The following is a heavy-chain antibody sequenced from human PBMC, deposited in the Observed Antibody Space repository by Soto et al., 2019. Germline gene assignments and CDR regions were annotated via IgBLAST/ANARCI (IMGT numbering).Heavy chain of an antibody. V-gene: IGHV3-30-3*01. CDR1: GFTFSSYA. J-gene: IGHJ4*02. Sequence: GGSLRLSCAASGFTFSSYAMHWVRQAPGKGLEWVAVISYDGSNKYYADSVKGRFTISRDNSKNTLYLQMNSLRAEDTAVYYCARGTTYYDFWSGYYSPFGFDYWGQGTLVTVSS. CDR3: ARGTTYYDFWSGYYSPFGFDY. D-gene: IGHD3-3*01. CDR2: ISYDGSNK.